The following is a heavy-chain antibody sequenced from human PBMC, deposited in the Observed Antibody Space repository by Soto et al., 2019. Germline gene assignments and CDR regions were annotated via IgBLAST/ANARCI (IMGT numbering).Heavy chain of an antibody. CDR2: MNPNSGNT. CDR1: GYTFTSYD. CDR3: AIRPYGAEWGTAYMDV. D-gene: IGHD1-26*01. Sequence: ASVKVSCKASGYTFTSYDINWVRQATGQGLEWMGWMNPNSGNTGYAQKFQGRVTMTRNTSISTAYMELSSLRSEDTAVYYCAIRPYGAEWGTAYMDVWGKGTTVTVSS. V-gene: IGHV1-8*01. J-gene: IGHJ6*03.